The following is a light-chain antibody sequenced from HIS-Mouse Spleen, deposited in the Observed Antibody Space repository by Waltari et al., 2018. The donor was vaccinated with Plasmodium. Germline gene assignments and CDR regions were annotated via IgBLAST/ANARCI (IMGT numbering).Light chain of an antibody. Sequence: EIVSTQSPGTLSLSPGERATLLCRASQSVSSSYLAWYQQKPGQAPRLLIYGASSRATGIPDRFSGSGSGTDFTLTISRLEPEDFAVYYCQQYGSSPYTFGQGTKLEIK. J-gene: IGKJ2*01. V-gene: IGKV3-20*01. CDR1: QSVSSSY. CDR2: GAS. CDR3: QQYGSSPYT.